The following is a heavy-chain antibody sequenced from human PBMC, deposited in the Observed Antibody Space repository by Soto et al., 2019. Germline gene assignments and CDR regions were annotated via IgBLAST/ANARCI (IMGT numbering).Heavy chain of an antibody. CDR2: ISGSGGST. J-gene: IGHJ2*01. CDR1: GFTFSSYA. Sequence: EVQLLESGGGLVQPGGSLRLSCATSGFTFSSYALTWVRQAPGKGPEWVSAISGSGGSTYYADSVKGRFTISRDSSKSTLYLQMNSLGAEDTAVYYCAKTDLSVAVAGKRYFDVWGRGTLITVSS. D-gene: IGHD6-19*01. V-gene: IGHV3-23*01. CDR3: AKTDLSVAVAGKRYFDV.